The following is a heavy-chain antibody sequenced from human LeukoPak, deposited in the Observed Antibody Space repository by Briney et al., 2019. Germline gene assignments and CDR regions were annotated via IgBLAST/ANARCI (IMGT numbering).Heavy chain of an antibody. D-gene: IGHD2-21*02. CDR1: GFTFSSYA. CDR2: ISGSGGST. J-gene: IGHJ4*02. CDR3: AKDSSAVVVTAIFCFDY. Sequence: GGSLRLSCAASGFTFSSYAMSWVRQAPGKGLEWVSAISGSGGSTYYADSVKGWFTISRDNSKNTLYLQMNSLRAEDTAVYYCAKDSSAVVVTAIFCFDYWGQGTLVTVSS. V-gene: IGHV3-23*01.